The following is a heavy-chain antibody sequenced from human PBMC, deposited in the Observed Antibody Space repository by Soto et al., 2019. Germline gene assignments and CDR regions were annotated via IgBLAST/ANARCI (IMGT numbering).Heavy chain of an antibody. D-gene: IGHD2-15*01. CDR1: GFTFSNYW. CDR2: INSDGSVS. CDR3: ATGDCVGGTCYSLAGSFYYFIDV. Sequence: EVQLVECGGGLVQPGGSLRLSCAASGFTFSNYWMYWVRQAPGKGLEWVSRINSDGSVSSHADSVKGRLTISRDNVKNTLYLHMDSLTAEDTAVYYCATGDCVGGTCYSLAGSFYYFIDVWGKGTTVTVFS. V-gene: IGHV3-74*02. J-gene: IGHJ6*03.